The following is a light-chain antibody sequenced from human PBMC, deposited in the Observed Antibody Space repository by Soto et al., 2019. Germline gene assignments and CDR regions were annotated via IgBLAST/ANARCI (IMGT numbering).Light chain of an antibody. CDR1: SSNIGTNT. V-gene: IGLV1-44*01. CDR2: NTN. J-gene: IGLJ2*01. CDR3: AVWDGSRNVVL. Sequence: QSVLTQPPSASGTPGQSITISCSGSSSNIGTNTVNWYQQLPGSAPKLLLFNTNQRPSGVPGRFSGSKSGTSASLAISELKSEDEADYYSAVWDGSRNVVLFGGGTKLTVL.